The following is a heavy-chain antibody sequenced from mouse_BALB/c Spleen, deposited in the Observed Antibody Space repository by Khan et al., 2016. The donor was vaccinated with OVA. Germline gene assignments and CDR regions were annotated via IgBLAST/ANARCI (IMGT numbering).Heavy chain of an antibody. V-gene: IGHV1S137*01. CDR2: ISTYSGNT. Sequence: QVRLQQSGPELVRPGVSVKISCKGSGYTFTDYAMYWVKQSPAKSLEWIGLISTYSGNTNYNQKFKGKATMTVDKSSSTAYMELARLTSEASAISYCARPAYDGYYDYWGQGTTLTVSS. CDR3: ARPAYDGYYDY. CDR1: GYTFTDYA. J-gene: IGHJ2*01. D-gene: IGHD2-3*01.